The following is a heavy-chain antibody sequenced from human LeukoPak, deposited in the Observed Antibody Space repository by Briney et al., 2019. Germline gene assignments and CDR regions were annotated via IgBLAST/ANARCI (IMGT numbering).Heavy chain of an antibody. J-gene: IGHJ4*02. V-gene: IGHV1-2*02. Sequence: ASLKVSCKASGYTFTGYYMHWVRQAPGQGLEWMGWINPNSGGTNYAQKFQGRVTMTRDTSISTAYMELSRLRSDDTAVYYCTRDLVGATSDFWGQGTLVTVSS. D-gene: IGHD1-26*01. CDR2: INPNSGGT. CDR3: TRDLVGATSDF. CDR1: GYTFTGYY.